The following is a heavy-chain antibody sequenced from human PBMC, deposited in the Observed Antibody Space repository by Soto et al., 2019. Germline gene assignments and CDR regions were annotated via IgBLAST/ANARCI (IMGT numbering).Heavy chain of an antibody. V-gene: IGHV3-23*01. CDR3: AKRVKSGSTYVGNAMDV. CDR2: ISGSGDGT. D-gene: IGHD1-26*01. CDR1: GFSFTNYA. Sequence: EVQLLESGGGLVQPGGSLRLSCAASGFSFTNYAVTWVRQAPGKGLEWVSAISGSGDGTYYADSVRGRFTISRDNSKSTVHLQMNSLRAEDTAVYFCAKRVKSGSTYVGNAMDVWGQGTTVTVSS. J-gene: IGHJ6*02.